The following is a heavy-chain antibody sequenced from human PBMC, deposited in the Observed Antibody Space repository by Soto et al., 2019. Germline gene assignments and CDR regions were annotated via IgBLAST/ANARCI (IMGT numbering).Heavy chain of an antibody. CDR3: ARTFDYYGMDV. J-gene: IGHJ6*02. Sequence: SETRCRTWAVSGSAIASCYDGAWIRQSPGKRLERIGSIYHAGTVYYHPSLNSRVAVSLDTSKNHFSLKLTSVTAADTAVYYCARTFDYYGMDVWGQGTTVTV. CDR2: IYHAGTV. CDR1: GSAIASCYD. V-gene: IGHV4-38-2*01.